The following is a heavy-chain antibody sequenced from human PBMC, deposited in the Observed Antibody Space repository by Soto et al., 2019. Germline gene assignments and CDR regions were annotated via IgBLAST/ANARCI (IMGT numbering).Heavy chain of an antibody. CDR2: INHSGST. Sequence: SETLSLTCAVYGGSFSGYYWSWIRQPPGKGLEWIGEINHSGSTNYNPSLKSRVTISVDTSKNQFSLRLSSVTAADTAVYYCARTTVFNYYYGMDVWGQGTTVTVSS. J-gene: IGHJ6*02. CDR1: GGSFSGYY. D-gene: IGHD4-17*01. CDR3: ARTTVFNYYYGMDV. V-gene: IGHV4-34*01.